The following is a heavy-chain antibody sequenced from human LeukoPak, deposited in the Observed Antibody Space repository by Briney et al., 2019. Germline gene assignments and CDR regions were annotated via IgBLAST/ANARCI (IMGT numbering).Heavy chain of an antibody. V-gene: IGHV4-39*07. J-gene: IGHJ3*01. Sequence: PSETLSLTCTVSGGSINSSSLYWGWIRQPPGKGLEWIGSIYFSGSAYYTPSLKSRVTISVDTSKNQFSLKLISVTAADTAVYFCARGGPAATLGGDSFDLWGQGTMVTVSS. D-gene: IGHD2-15*01. CDR1: GGSINSSSLY. CDR3: ARGGPAATLGGDSFDL. CDR2: IYFSGSA.